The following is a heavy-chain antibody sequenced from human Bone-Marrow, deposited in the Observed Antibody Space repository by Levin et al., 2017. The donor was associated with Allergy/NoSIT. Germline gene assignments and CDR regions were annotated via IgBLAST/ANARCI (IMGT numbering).Heavy chain of an antibody. J-gene: IGHJ4*02. V-gene: IGHV4-30-4*01. CDR3: ARDVDYGDYTHYFDK. CDR2: ISYSGST. D-gene: IGHD4-17*01. CDR1: GDSINSGDYY. Sequence: SETLSLTCTVSGDSINSGDYYWSWIRQPPGKGLEWIGYISYSGSTYYNPSLKSRLIILVDPFKNHFSLSLSSVTAADTAVYYCARDVDYGDYTHYFDKWGQGTLVTVSS.